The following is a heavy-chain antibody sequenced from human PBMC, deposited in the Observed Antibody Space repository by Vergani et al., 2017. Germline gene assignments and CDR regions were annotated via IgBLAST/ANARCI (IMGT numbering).Heavy chain of an antibody. V-gene: IGHV7-4-1*02. J-gene: IGHJ6*02. CDR3: GRGRQWRLTEYLYGMDV. CDR2: INTNSGNP. CDR1: GYTFTNYP. Sequence: QVQLLQSGSELKKPGASVRISCEASGYTFTNYPLIWVRQAPGQGLEFMGWINTNSGNPTYAPGFTGRFVFSLDTSVSTAYLQISGLKAEDSAEYYCGRGRQWRLTEYLYGMDVWGQGTTVTVSS. D-gene: IGHD6-19*01.